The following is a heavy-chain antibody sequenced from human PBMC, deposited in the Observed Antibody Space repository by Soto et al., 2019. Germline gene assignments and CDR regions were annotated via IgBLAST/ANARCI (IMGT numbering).Heavy chain of an antibody. CDR1: GGSISSSSYY. J-gene: IGHJ3*02. CDR2: IYYSGST. V-gene: IGHV4-39*01. Sequence: SETLSLTCTVSGGSISSSSYYWGWIRQPPGKGLEWIGSIYYSGSTYYNPSLKSRVTISVDTSKNQFSLKLSSVTAADTAVYYCARLYSSSWYSKDDAFDIWGQGTMVTVSS. D-gene: IGHD6-13*01. CDR3: ARLYSSSWYSKDDAFDI.